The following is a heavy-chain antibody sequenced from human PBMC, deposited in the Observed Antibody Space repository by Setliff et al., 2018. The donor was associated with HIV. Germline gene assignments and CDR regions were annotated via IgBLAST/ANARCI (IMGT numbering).Heavy chain of an antibody. D-gene: IGHD6-19*01. CDR2: VIPLFGTE. V-gene: IGHV1-69*13. CDR3: ARPAVLISTDYYYYMDV. CDR1: GGTFSSYG. J-gene: IGHJ6*02. Sequence: SVKVSCKSSGGTFSSYGVTWVRQAPGQGLEWMGGVIPLFGTEKVAQKFQGRVTITADESTNTAYMGLSSLRSEDTAIYYCARPAVLISTDYYYYMDVWGQGTTVTVSS.